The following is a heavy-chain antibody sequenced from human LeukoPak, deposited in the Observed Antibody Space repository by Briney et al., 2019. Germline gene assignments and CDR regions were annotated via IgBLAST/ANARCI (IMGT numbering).Heavy chain of an antibody. J-gene: IGHJ4*02. V-gene: IGHV3-30*18. CDR1: GFTFSSYG. CDR3: AKGRDILTGHRDFDY. Sequence: GGSLRLSCVASGFTFSSYGMHWVRQAPGKGLEWVAVISYDGSNKYYADSVKGRFTISRDNSKNTLYLQMNSLRAEDTAVYYCAKGRDILTGHRDFDYWGQGTLVTVSS. D-gene: IGHD3-9*01. CDR2: ISYDGSNK.